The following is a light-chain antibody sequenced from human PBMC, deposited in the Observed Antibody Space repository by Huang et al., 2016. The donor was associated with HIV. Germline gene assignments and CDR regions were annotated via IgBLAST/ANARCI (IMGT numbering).Light chain of an antibody. J-gene: IGKJ4*01. CDR2: GAS. CDR3: QQYNDWPLT. V-gene: IGKV3-15*01. CDR1: QSLSSN. Sequence: EIVMTQSPATLSVSPGERATLSCRASQSLSSNLAWYQQKPGQAPRLLISGASTRATGIPARVSGSGSGTEFTLTISSLQSEDFAVYHCQQYNDWPLTFGGGTKVEIK.